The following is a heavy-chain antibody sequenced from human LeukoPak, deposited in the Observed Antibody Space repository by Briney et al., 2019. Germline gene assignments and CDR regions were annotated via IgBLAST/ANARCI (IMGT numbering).Heavy chain of an antibody. CDR1: GFTFSDYY. CDR3: ARGLMTTVACIDY. V-gene: IGHV3-11*06. CDR2: ISSSSSYI. D-gene: IGHD4-23*01. J-gene: IGHJ4*02. Sequence: GGSLRLSCAASGFTFSDYYMSWIRQAPGKGLEWVSYISSSSSYIYYADSVKGRFTISRDNAKNSLYLQMNSLRAEDTAVYYCARGLMTTVACIDYWGQGTLVTVSS.